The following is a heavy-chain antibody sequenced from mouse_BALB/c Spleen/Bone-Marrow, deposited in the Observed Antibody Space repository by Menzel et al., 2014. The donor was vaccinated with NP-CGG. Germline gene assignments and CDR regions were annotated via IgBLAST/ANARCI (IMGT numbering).Heavy chain of an antibody. CDR1: GYTFTDYA. CDR2: ISTYSGNT. Sequence: QVQLKQSGPELVRPGVSVKISCKGSGYTFTDYATHWVKQSHAKSLEWIGVISTYSGNTNYNQKFKGKATMTVDKSSSTAYMELARLTSEDSAIYYCARSDYGSRGGYFDYWGQGTTLTVSS. V-gene: IGHV1-67*01. J-gene: IGHJ2*01. CDR3: ARSDYGSRGGYFDY. D-gene: IGHD1-1*01.